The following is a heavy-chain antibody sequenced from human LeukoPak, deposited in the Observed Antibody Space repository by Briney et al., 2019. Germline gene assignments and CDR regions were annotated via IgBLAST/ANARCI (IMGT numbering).Heavy chain of an antibody. CDR1: GGSINSSSYY. J-gene: IGHJ4*02. CDR2: FYYRGST. V-gene: IGHV4-39*07. D-gene: IGHD3-3*01. Sequence: SETLSLTCTVSGGSINSSSYYWGWIRQPPGKGLEWIGSFYYRGSTYLNPSLTSRVAISVDTSKNQFSLKLTSVTAADTAVYFCARRGGYYRYFDYWGQGTLVTVSS. CDR3: ARRGGYYRYFDY.